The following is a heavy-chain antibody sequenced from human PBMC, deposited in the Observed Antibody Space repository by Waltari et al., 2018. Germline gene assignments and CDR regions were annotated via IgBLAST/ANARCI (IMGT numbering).Heavy chain of an antibody. J-gene: IGHJ6*02. CDR3: ARAGYVPYYYGMDV. CDR2: IYYSGST. V-gene: IGHV4-30-4*08. Sequence: QVQLQESVPGLVKPSQTLSLTCTVSGGSISSGHYSWSWIRQPPGKGLEGIGYIYYSGSTYYNPSLKSRVTISVDTSKNQFSLKLSSVTAADTAVYYCARAGYVPYYYGMDVWGQGTTVTVSS. D-gene: IGHD3-16*01. CDR1: GGSISSGHYS.